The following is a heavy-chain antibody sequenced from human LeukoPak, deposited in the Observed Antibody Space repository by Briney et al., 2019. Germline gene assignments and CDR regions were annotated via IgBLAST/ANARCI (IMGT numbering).Heavy chain of an antibody. V-gene: IGHV4-39*01. Sequence: SETLSLTCTVSGGSISSNTYYCAWIRQPPGKGLEWSATIHHSGSTYYKPSLRSGVTISVDTSRNQFSLKLSSVTVADTAVYYWARLGGYYDPPGYWGQGTLVTVSS. CDR3: ARLGGYYDPPGY. CDR2: IHHSGST. D-gene: IGHD3-22*01. J-gene: IGHJ4*02. CDR1: GGSISSNTYY.